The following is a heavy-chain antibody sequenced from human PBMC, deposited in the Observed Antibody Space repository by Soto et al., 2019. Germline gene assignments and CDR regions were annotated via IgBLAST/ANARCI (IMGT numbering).Heavy chain of an antibody. CDR3: AKAASYSGSSDY. CDR1: GFTFSSYG. J-gene: IGHJ4*02. V-gene: IGHV3-30*18. D-gene: IGHD1-26*01. Sequence: SLRLSCAASGFTFSSYGMHWVRRAPGKGLEWVAVISYDGSNKYYADSVKGRFTISRDNSKNTLYLQMNSLRAEDTAVYYCAKAASYSGSSDYWGQGTLVTVSS. CDR2: ISYDGSNK.